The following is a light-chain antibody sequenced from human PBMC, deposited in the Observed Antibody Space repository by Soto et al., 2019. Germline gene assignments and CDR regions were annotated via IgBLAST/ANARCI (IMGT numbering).Light chain of an antibody. V-gene: IGLV2-14*01. Sequence: QSALTQPASVSGSPGQSITISCTGTSSDVGGYNYVSWYQQHPGKAPKLMIYEVSNRPSGVSNRFSGPKSGNTASLTISGLQAEDEADYYCSSYTTSSTHGVFGGGTKLTVL. CDR3: SSYTTSSTHGV. J-gene: IGLJ3*02. CDR2: EVS. CDR1: SSDVGGYNY.